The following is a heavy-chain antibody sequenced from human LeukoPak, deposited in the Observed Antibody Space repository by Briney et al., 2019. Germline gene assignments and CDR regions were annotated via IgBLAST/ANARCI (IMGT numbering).Heavy chain of an antibody. CDR2: INHSGST. J-gene: IGHJ4*02. D-gene: IGHD6-13*01. V-gene: IGHV4-34*01. Sequence: PSETLSLTCAVYGGSFSGYYWSWIRQPPGKGLEWIGEINHSGSTNYNPSLKSRVTISVDTSKNQFSLKLSSVTAADTAVYYCARGRAPGVTAADPDYWGQGTLVTVSS. CDR3: ARGRAPGVTAADPDY. CDR1: GGSFSGYY.